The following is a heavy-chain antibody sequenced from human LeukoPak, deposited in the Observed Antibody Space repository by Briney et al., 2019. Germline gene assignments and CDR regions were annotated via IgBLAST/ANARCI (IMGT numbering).Heavy chain of an antibody. CDR1: GFTFSDYY. J-gene: IGHJ4*02. Sequence: GGSLRLSCAASGFTFSDYYMSWIRQAPGKGLERVSYISGGSRYTNYADSVKGRFTISRDNSKNTLYLQMNSLRAEDTAVYYCAKDLRWLVLDYWGQGTLVTVSS. CDR2: ISGGSRYT. V-gene: IGHV3-11*05. D-gene: IGHD6-19*01. CDR3: AKDLRWLVLDY.